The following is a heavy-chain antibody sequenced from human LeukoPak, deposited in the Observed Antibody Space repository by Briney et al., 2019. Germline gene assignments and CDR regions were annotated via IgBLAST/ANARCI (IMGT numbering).Heavy chain of an antibody. CDR3: ARGQPHILTGYENWYFDL. V-gene: IGHV1-2*04. CDR2: INPNSGGT. CDR1: GYTFTGYY. J-gene: IGHJ2*01. Sequence: GASVKVSCKASGYTFTGYYMHWVQQAPGQGLEWMGWINPNSGGTNYAQKFQGWVTMTRDTSISTAYMELSRLRSDDTAVYYCARGQPHILTGYENWYFDLWGRGTLVTVSS. D-gene: IGHD3-9*01.